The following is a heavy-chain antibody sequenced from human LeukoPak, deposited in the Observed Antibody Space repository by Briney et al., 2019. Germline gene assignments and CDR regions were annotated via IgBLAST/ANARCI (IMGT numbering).Heavy chain of an antibody. CDR1: GGSINSYF. CDR3: ATLAAAGTA. V-gene: IGHV4-59*08. Sequence: SETLSLTCAVSGGSINSYFWSWIRQPPGKGLACIGSIYYTGSSDSGTTSYNPSLKSRVTISVDTSKNQFSLKLNSVTAADTAVYYCATLAAAGTAWGQGTQVTVSS. J-gene: IGHJ4*02. D-gene: IGHD6-13*01. CDR2: IYYTGSSDSGTT.